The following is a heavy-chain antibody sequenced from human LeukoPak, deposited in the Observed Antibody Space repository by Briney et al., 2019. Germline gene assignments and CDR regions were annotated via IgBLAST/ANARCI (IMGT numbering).Heavy chain of an antibody. V-gene: IGHV4-34*01. Sequence: PSETLSLTCAVYGGSFSGYYWSWIRQPPGKGLEWIGEINHSGSTNYNPSLKSRVTISVDTSENQFSLKLSSVTAADTAVYYCARGGIVVVPAARPFDYWGQGTLVTVSS. D-gene: IGHD2-2*02. CDR2: INHSGST. CDR1: GGSFSGYY. J-gene: IGHJ4*02. CDR3: ARGGIVVVPAARPFDY.